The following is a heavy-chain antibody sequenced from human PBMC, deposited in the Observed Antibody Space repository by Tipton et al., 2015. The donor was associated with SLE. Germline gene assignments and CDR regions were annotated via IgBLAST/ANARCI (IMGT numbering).Heavy chain of an antibody. D-gene: IGHD6-13*01. Sequence: TLSLTCTVSGASIGSHHWTWIRQPPGKGLEWIGYIYYSGSTNYNPSLKSRVTISVDTSKNQFSLKLSSVTAADTAVYYCARANSSSWYGVDYYGMDVWGQGTTVTVSS. V-gene: IGHV4-59*11. CDR3: ARANSSSWYGVDYYGMDV. CDR1: GASIGSHH. CDR2: IYYSGST. J-gene: IGHJ6*02.